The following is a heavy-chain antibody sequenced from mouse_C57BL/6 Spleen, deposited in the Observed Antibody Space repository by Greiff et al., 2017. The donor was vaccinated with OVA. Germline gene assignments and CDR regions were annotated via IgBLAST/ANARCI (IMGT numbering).Heavy chain of an antibody. J-gene: IGHJ4*01. V-gene: IGHV5-4*01. CDR3: ARDGYGNYGAMDY. CDR2: ISDGGSYT. Sequence: EVQVVESGGGLVKPGGSLKLSCAASGFTFSSYAMSWVRQTPEKRLEWVATISDGGSYTYYPDNVKGRFTISRDNAKNNLYLQMSHLKSEDTAMYYCARDGYGNYGAMDYWGQGTSVTVSS. CDR1: GFTFSSYA. D-gene: IGHD2-1*01.